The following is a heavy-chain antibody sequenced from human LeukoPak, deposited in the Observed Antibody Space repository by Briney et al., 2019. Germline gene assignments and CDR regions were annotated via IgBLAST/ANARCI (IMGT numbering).Heavy chain of an antibody. CDR2: ISGSGGST. Sequence: GGTLRLSCAASGFTFSSYGMSWVRQAPGEGLEWVSAISGSGGSTFYADFVKGRLTISRDNSKNTLYLQMNSLRAEDTAVYYCAKDRAITMIVVVTPFDYWGQGTLVTVSS. J-gene: IGHJ4*02. V-gene: IGHV3-23*01. CDR1: GFTFSSYG. D-gene: IGHD3-22*01. CDR3: AKDRAITMIVVVTPFDY.